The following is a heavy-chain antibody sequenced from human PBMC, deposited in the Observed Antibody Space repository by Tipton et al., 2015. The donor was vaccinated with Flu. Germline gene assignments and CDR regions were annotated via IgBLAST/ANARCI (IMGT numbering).Heavy chain of an antibody. V-gene: IGHV4-39*07. J-gene: IGHJ5*02. D-gene: IGHD3-10*01. CDR3: ASPRITMVQGVGWFDP. CDR1: GGSISSSSYY. Sequence: TLSLTCTVSGGSISSSSYYWGWIRQPPGKGLEWIGSIYYSGSTYYNPSLKIRVTISVDTSKNQFSLKLSSVTAADTAVYYCASPRITMVQGVGWFDPWGQGTLVTVSS. CDR2: IYYSGST.